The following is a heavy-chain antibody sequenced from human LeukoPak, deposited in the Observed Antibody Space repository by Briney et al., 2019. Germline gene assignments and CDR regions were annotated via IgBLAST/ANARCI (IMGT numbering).Heavy chain of an antibody. V-gene: IGHV1-18*01. J-gene: IGHJ4*02. CDR1: GYTFTCYG. Sequence: EASVKVSCKASGYTFTCYGISWVRQAPGQGLEWMGWISAYNGNTNFAQKLQGRVTMTTDTSTSTAYMDLRSLRSDDTAVYYCARDQAATNTQVRFCLDWGQGTLVTVSS. CDR3: ARDQAATNTQVRFCLD. D-gene: IGHD3-9*01. CDR2: ISAYNGNT.